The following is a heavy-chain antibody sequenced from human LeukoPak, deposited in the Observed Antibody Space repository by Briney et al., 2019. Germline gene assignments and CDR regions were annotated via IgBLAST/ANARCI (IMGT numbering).Heavy chain of an antibody. Sequence: PGGSLRLSCAASGFTFSSYAMNWVRQAPGKGLEWLSYISSRGSTIYYADSVKGRFTISRDNAKSTLYLQMNSLRAEDTAVYYCARGYYGGNYLDSWGQGTLVTVSS. V-gene: IGHV3-48*03. J-gene: IGHJ4*02. CDR3: ARGYYGGNYLDS. CDR2: ISSRGSTI. CDR1: GFTFSSYA. D-gene: IGHD4-23*01.